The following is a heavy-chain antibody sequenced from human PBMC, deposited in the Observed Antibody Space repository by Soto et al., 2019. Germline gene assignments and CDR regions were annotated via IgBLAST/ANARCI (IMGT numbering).Heavy chain of an antibody. Sequence: QLQLQVSGSRLVKTAQTLALSCTVSGGAISSAGYSWSWSRQSPGKDLEWIGYIYHSVNAFYNPSLKTQVTTSPDRSRTQFYLNLTSVTAADTAVYFIASISQAWSCYALDVWCQRTTVVVS. D-gene: IGHD3-3*02. CDR2: IYHSVNA. J-gene: IGHJ6*02. CDR1: GGAISSAGYS. CDR3: ASISQAWSCYALDV. V-gene: IGHV4-30-2*06.